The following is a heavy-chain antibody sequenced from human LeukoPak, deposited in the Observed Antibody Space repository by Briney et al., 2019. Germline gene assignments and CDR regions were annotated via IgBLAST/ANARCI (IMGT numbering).Heavy chain of an antibody. J-gene: IGHJ4*02. CDR1: GGSISNYY. D-gene: IGHD3-10*01. Sequence: SETLSLTCTVSGGSISNYYWSWIRQPPGKGQEWIANIYYSGSTNYNPSLKSRVTISVDTSKNQFSLKLSSVTAADTAVYYCARDADGSGSYYNYWGQGTLVTVSS. V-gene: IGHV4-59*01. CDR2: IYYSGST. CDR3: ARDADGSGSYYNY.